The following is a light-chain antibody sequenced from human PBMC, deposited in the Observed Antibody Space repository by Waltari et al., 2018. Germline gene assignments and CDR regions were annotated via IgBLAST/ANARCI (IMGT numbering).Light chain of an antibody. CDR1: ILRENY. CDR3: YSAAAYNLGIL. Sequence: SCELTQPSSVSVSPGQTARITCSGDILRENYARWIQKKPGQAPVVVIYMDTERPSGIPERFTASRSGTTVTLTISGAQVDDEADYYCYSAAAYNLGILFGGGTKLTV. CDR2: MDT. J-gene: IGLJ2*01. V-gene: IGLV3-27*01.